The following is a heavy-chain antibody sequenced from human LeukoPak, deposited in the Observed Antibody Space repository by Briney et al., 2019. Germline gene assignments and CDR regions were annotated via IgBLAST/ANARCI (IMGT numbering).Heavy chain of an antibody. D-gene: IGHD2-2*01. J-gene: IGHJ4*02. CDR3: AKDGSTSMGFPVGHIDY. CDR1: GFTFSSYA. CDR2: ISGSGGST. Sequence: GGSLRLSCAASGFTFSSYAVSWVRQAPGKGLEWVSAISGSGGSTYYADSVKGRFTISRDNSKNTLYLQMNSLRAEDAAVYYCAKDGSTSMGFPVGHIDYWGQGTLVTVSS. V-gene: IGHV3-23*01.